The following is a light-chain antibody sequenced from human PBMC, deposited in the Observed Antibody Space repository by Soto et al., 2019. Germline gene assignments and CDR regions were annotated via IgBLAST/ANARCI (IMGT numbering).Light chain of an antibody. CDR3: QQYNTRPAT. V-gene: IGKV3-15*01. CDR1: QSVSIN. CDR2: GAS. J-gene: IGKJ1*01. Sequence: EIVMTQSPATLSVSPGERATLSCRASQSVSINLAWYQQKPGQAPRLLIYGASTRATGIPARFSGSGSGTEFTLTISSLQSEDFAVYYCQQYNTRPATFGQGTKVDIK.